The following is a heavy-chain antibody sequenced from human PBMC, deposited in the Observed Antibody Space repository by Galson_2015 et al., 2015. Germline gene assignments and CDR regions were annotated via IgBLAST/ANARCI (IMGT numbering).Heavy chain of an antibody. CDR3: ARSGRDYSGYVNFDY. Sequence: QSGAEVKKPGESLKISCKGSGYTFTNNWIGWVRQMPGKGLEWMGIVFPDDSDTRYNPSFQGQVTISVDKSISTAYLQLNSLKASDTAIYYCARSGRDYSGYVNFDYWGQGTLVTVSS. D-gene: IGHD5-12*01. CDR2: VFPDDSDT. J-gene: IGHJ4*02. CDR1: GYTFTNNW. V-gene: IGHV5-51*01.